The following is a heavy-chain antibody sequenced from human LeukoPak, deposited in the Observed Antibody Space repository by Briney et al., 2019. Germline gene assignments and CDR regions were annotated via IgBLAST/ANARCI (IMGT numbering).Heavy chain of an antibody. CDR2: IYYSGST. V-gene: IGHV4-59*12. CDR1: GGSISSYY. CDR3: ARGSWDTAMVVDY. J-gene: IGHJ4*02. Sequence: PSETLSLTCTVSGGSISSYYWSWIRQPPGKGLEWIGYIYYSGSTNYNPSLKSRVTISVDTSKNQFSLKLSSVTAADTAVYYCARGSWDTAMVVDYWGQGTLVTVSS. D-gene: IGHD5-18*01.